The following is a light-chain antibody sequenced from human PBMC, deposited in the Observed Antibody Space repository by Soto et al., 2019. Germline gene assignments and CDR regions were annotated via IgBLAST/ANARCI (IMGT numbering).Light chain of an antibody. V-gene: IGLV2-14*01. CDR1: TSDIGTYSY. J-gene: IGLJ1*01. CDR3: KSYAGSNTYV. Sequence: QSALTQPASVSGSPGQSITISCTGTTSDIGTYSYVSWYQQHAGKAPKLIIYEVSHRPSGVSNRFSGSKSGSTASLTISGLQAADEADYFCKSYAGSNTYVFGSGTKVTVL. CDR2: EVS.